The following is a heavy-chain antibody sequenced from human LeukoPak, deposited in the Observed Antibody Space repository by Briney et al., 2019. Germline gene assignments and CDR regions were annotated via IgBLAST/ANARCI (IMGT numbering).Heavy chain of an antibody. Sequence: GGSLRLSRAASGFSFSSYEMNWVRQAPGKGLEWVSHISSDGRVETYVDSVRGRFTMSRDNAKNFLFLQMSGLRAEDTAVYYCARDTLNGPFVISLDYWGQGALVTVSS. D-gene: IGHD3-9*01. CDR2: ISSDGRVE. J-gene: IGHJ4*02. CDR1: GFSFSSYE. CDR3: ARDTLNGPFVISLDY. V-gene: IGHV3-48*03.